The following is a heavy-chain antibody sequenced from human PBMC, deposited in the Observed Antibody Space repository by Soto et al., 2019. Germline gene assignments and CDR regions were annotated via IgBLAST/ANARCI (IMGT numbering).Heavy chain of an antibody. V-gene: IGHV3-64*01. D-gene: IGHD6-6*01. CDR1: GFTFSSDA. Sequence: EVQLVESGGGLAQPGGSLRLSCAASGFTFSSDAMDWVRQAPGKGLEYVSGISSNGIGTYYASSVKGRFTISRDNSRDTVYLQMDSLRPEYMAVYYCARRARADYYYMDVWGKGTTVTVS. CDR2: ISSNGIGT. CDR3: ARRARADYYYMDV. J-gene: IGHJ6*03.